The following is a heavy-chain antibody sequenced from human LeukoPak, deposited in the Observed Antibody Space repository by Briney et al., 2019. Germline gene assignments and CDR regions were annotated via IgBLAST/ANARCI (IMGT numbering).Heavy chain of an antibody. D-gene: IGHD5-18*01. CDR2: ISAYNGNT. CDR1: GYTFTSFG. V-gene: IGHV1-18*01. J-gene: IGHJ6*03. CDR3: ARGGYSYGGASQLPTTEDYYYYYMDV. Sequence: ASVKVSCKASGYTFTSFGISWVRQAPGQGLEWMGWISAYNGNTNYAQKLQGRVTMTTDTSTSTAYMELRSLRSDDTAVYYCARGGYSYGGASQLPTTEDYYYYYMDVWGKGTTVTVSS.